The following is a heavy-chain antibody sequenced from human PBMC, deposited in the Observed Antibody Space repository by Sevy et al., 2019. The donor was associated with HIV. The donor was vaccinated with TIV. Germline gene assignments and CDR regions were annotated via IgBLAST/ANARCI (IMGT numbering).Heavy chain of an antibody. CDR3: AKGGSTSGYYLNYFAY. V-gene: IGHV3-23*01. D-gene: IGHD3-22*01. Sequence: GGSLRLSCAASGFTFNNYAMTWVRQAPGKGLEWVSAVSGGGDTTYYADSVKGRFTISRDNSKNTLYLQLNSLRAEDTAVSYCAKGGSTSGYYLNYFAYWAQGTLVTVSS. J-gene: IGHJ4*02. CDR2: VSGGGDTT. CDR1: GFTFNNYA.